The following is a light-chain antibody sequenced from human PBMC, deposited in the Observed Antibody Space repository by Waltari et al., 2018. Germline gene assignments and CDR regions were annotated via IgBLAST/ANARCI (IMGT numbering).Light chain of an antibody. CDR2: EAS. CDR1: QDITNS. J-gene: IGKJ5*01. Sequence: DIQMTQSPSSLSASVGDRVTITCQASQDITNSLVWYQQKPGKAPNLLIFEASSLETGVPSRFRGSGSGTDFTFTISRLQPEDVATYYCQQYHSLPTFGQGTRLEIK. V-gene: IGKV1-33*01. CDR3: QQYHSLPT.